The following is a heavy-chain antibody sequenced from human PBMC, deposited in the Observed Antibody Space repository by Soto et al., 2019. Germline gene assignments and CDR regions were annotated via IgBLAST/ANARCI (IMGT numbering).Heavy chain of an antibody. J-gene: IGHJ4*02. V-gene: IGHV3-23*01. CDR2: ISGSDGST. CDR1: GFTFSSYA. CDR3: AKENPTRIAADAHSDY. D-gene: IGHD6-13*01. Sequence: GGSLRLSCAASGFTFSSYAMNWVRQAPGKGLEWVSRISGSDGSTYYVDSVKGRFTISRDNSKNTLYLQMNNLRAEDTAIYYCAKENPTRIAADAHSDYWGQATLVTVSS.